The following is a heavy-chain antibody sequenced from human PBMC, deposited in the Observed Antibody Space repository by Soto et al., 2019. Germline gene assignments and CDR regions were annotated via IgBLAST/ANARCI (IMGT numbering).Heavy chain of an antibody. CDR2: INPSGGST. Sequence: ASVKVSCKASGYTFTSYYMHWVRQAPGQGLEWMGIINPSGGSTSYAQKFQGRVTMTRDTSTSTVYMELSSLRSEDTAVYYFARDLYLYYGGKDDDAFDIWGQGTMVTVSS. J-gene: IGHJ3*02. V-gene: IGHV1-46*01. CDR3: ARDLYLYYGGKDDDAFDI. D-gene: IGHD4-17*01. CDR1: GYTFTSYY.